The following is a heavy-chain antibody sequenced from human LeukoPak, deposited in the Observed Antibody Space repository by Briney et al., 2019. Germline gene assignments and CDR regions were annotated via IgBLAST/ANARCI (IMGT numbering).Heavy chain of an antibody. V-gene: IGHV1-18*01. CDR2: ISAYNGNT. Sequence: GASVKVSCKASGYTFTSYGISWVRQAPGQGLEWMGWISAYNGNTNYAQKLQGRVTMTTDTSTSTAYMELRSLRSDDTAVYYCARQSKYYDILTGYYISPYYFDYWGQGTLVTVSS. J-gene: IGHJ4*02. CDR1: GYTFTSYG. CDR3: ARQSKYYDILTGYYISPYYFDY. D-gene: IGHD3-9*01.